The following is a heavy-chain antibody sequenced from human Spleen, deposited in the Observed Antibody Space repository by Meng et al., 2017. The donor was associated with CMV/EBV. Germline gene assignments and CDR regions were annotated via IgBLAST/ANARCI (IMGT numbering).Heavy chain of an antibody. D-gene: IGHD2-2*01. CDR2: IYTGAGRT. CDR1: GFTFSSYD. J-gene: IGHJ4*02. V-gene: IGHV3-23*03. CDR3: AKDNEDIVVVPAAHIDY. Sequence: GESLKISCAASGFTFSSYDMHWVRQATGKGLEWVSVIYTGAGRTYYADSVKGRFTISRDNSKNTLYLQMNSLRVEDTAVYYCAKDNEDIVVVPAAHIDYWGQGTLVTVSS.